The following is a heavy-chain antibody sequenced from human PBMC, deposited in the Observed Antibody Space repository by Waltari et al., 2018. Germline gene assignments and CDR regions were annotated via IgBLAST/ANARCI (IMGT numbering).Heavy chain of an antibody. CDR1: GASMNNYY. Sequence: QLQLQESGPGRVKPSATLSITCTVYGASMNNYYWNWIRQPAGKALEWIGRIYSSGFPNYNPSLESRVTMSVDTSKNQLSREVRSVTAADTAVYYCARDLSEGWFGDQSPLGYWGQGTVVTVSA. J-gene: IGHJ4*02. V-gene: IGHV4-4*07. CDR3: ARDLSEGWFGDQSPLGY. CDR2: IYSSGFP. D-gene: IGHD3-10*01.